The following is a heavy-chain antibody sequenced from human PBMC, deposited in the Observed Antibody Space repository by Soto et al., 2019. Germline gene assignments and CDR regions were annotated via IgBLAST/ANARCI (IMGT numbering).Heavy chain of an antibody. CDR1: GFTFSWFG. D-gene: IGHD3-22*01. Sequence: EVQLVESGGGLLQPGGSLRLSCAASGFTFSWFGMNWVRQAPGKGLEWVSYISSCSNTINYAESVRGRFTISRDNAKNSLYLQMNSLRDDDTAVYYCARDSSSSYYYFDYWGQGTLVTDSS. CDR2: ISSCSNTI. J-gene: IGHJ4*02. CDR3: ARDSSSSYYYFDY. V-gene: IGHV3-48*02.